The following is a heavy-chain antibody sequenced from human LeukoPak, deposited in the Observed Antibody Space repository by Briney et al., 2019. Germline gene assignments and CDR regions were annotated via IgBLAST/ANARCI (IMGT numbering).Heavy chain of an antibody. CDR3: AELGITMIGVV. J-gene: IGHJ6*04. V-gene: IGHV3-48*03. Sequence: PGGSLRLSCAASGFTFSSYEMNWVRQDPGKGLEWVSYISSSGSTIYYADSVKGRFTISRDNAKNSLYLQMNSLRAEDTAVYYCAELGITMIGVVWGKGTTVTISS. CDR2: ISSSGSTI. CDR1: GFTFSSYE. D-gene: IGHD3-10*02.